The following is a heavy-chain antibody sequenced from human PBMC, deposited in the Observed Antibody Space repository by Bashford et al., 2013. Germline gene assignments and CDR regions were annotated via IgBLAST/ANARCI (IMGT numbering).Heavy chain of an antibody. Sequence: SSETLSLTCAVYGGSFSGHYWNWIRQPPGKGLEWIGYIYYTGSTNYNPSLKSRVTISVDTSKNQFSLKLNSVTAADTAVYYCARDEAATSYWGQGTLVTVSS. V-gene: IGHV4-59*11. CDR2: IYYTGST. CDR1: GGSFSGHY. D-gene: IGHD1-26*01. J-gene: IGHJ4*02. CDR3: ARDEAATSY.